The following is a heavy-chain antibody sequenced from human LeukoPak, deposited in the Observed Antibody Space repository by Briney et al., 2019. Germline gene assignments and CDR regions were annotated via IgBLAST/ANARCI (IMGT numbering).Heavy chain of an antibody. CDR1: GGTFISYA. D-gene: IGHD5-18*01. J-gene: IGHJ4*02. CDR2: IIPILGIA. Sequence: GASVKVSCKASGGTFISYAISWVRQAPGQGLEWMGRIIPILGIANYAQKFQGRVTITADKSTSTAYMELSSLRSEDTAAYYCARADTRDTDYFDYWGQGTLVTVSS. CDR3: ARADTRDTDYFDY. V-gene: IGHV1-69*04.